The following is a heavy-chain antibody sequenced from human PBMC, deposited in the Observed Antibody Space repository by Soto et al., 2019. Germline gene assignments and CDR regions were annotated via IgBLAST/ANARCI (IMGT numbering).Heavy chain of an antibody. D-gene: IGHD5-18*01. Sequence: PSETLSLTCTVSGGSISGGDYYWSWIRQPPGKGLEWIGYIYYSGSTYYNPSLKSRVTISVDTSKNQFSLKLSSVTAADTAVYYCARVFVDTAMVLDYWGQGTLVTVSS. CDR1: GGSISGGDYY. V-gene: IGHV4-30-4*01. CDR2: IYYSGST. CDR3: ARVFVDTAMVLDY. J-gene: IGHJ4*02.